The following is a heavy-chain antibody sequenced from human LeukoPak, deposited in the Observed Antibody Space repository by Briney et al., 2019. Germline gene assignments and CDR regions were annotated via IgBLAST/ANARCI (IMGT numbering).Heavy chain of an antibody. Sequence: ETLSLTCTVSGGSISTYSWSWIRQPPGKGLEGIGYIYYSGNTNYNPSLKSRVTISVDTSKNQFALKLSSVTAADTAVYYCARVRLVGYDILTGYYSFDYWGQGTLVTVSS. CDR2: IYYSGNT. CDR3: ARVRLVGYDILTGYYSFDY. J-gene: IGHJ4*02. CDR1: GGSISTYS. V-gene: IGHV4-59*01. D-gene: IGHD3-9*01.